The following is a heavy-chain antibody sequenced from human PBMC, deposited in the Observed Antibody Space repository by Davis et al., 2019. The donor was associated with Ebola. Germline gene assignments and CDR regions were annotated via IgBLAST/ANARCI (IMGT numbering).Heavy chain of an antibody. CDR1: GYSFTSYW. CDR3: ARRRAGHCSSTSCYTNNWFDP. Sequence: GESLKISCKGSGYSFTSYWIGWVRQMPGKGLEWMGIIYPGDSDTRYSPSFQGQVTISADKSISTAYLQWSSLKASDTAMYYCARRRAGHCSSTSCYTNNWFDPWGQGTLVTVSS. J-gene: IGHJ5*02. CDR2: IYPGDSDT. V-gene: IGHV5-51*01. D-gene: IGHD2-2*02.